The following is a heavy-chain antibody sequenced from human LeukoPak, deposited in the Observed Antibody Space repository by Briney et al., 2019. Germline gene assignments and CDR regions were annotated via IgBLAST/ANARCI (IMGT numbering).Heavy chain of an antibody. Sequence: SETLSLTCTVSGGSISSSSYYWAWIRQPPGKGLEWIGSVHYSGSIYYNPSLKSRATLSLDRSKNQSSLRLSSVTAADTALYFCTLGANYYDRNTYYFTASWGQGTLVTVSS. CDR3: TLGANYYDRNTYYFTAS. CDR1: GGSISSSSYY. V-gene: IGHV4-39*07. D-gene: IGHD3-22*01. CDR2: VHYSGSI. J-gene: IGHJ4*02.